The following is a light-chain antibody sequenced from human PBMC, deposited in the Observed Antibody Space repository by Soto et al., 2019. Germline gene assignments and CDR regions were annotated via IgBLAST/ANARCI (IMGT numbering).Light chain of an antibody. CDR2: GNS. Sequence: QSVLTQPPSVSRAPGQRVTISCTGSSSNIGAGYDVHWYQQLPGTAPKLLIYGNSNRPSGVPDRFSGSKSGTSASLAITGLQAEDEADYYCQSYDSSLSGNWVFGGGTKVTVL. CDR3: QSYDSSLSGNWV. J-gene: IGLJ3*02. V-gene: IGLV1-40*01. CDR1: SSNIGAGYD.